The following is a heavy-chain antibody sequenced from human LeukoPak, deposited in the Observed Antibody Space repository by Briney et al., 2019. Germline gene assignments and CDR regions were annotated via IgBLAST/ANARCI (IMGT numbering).Heavy chain of an antibody. CDR3: ARDSSDYGGKGIDY. V-gene: IGHV1-2*06. CDR1: GYTFTGYY. CDR2: INPNSGGT. D-gene: IGHD4-23*01. J-gene: IGHJ4*02. Sequence: ASVTVSCTASGYTFTGYYMHWVRQAPGQGLEWMGRINPNSGGTNYAQKFQGRVTMTRDTSISTAYMELSRLRSDDTAVYYCARDSSDYGGKGIDYWGQGTLVTVSS.